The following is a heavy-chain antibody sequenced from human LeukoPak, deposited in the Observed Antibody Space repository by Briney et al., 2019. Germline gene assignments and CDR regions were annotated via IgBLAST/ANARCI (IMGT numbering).Heavy chain of an antibody. D-gene: IGHD6-13*01. CDR1: GYTFNGYY. CDR3: ARVAGRLIAAAVGRPPGLYYFDY. CDR2: INPDNGGT. V-gene: IGHV1-2*02. Sequence: GAAVKVSCKSSGYTFNGYYMHWVRQAPGQGLEWMGWINPDNGGTKYAQNFQGRVTMTRDTSISTAYMELSRLRSDDTAVYYCARVAGRLIAAAVGRPPGLYYFDYWGQGTLVTVSS. J-gene: IGHJ4*02.